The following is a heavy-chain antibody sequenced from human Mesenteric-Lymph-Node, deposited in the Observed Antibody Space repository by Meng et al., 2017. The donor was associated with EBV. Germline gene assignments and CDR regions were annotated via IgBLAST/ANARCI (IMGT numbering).Heavy chain of an antibody. CDR1: GDSIISTDTW. CDR2: IFHAGNT. V-gene: IGHV4-4*02. D-gene: IGHD3-16*01. J-gene: IGHJ4*02. CDR3: ARGSHYTWDV. Sequence: QVQLQWSGPGLLKPSGTLSLTCGVSGDSIISTDTWWSWVRQPPGKGLEWIGEIFHAGNTNYNPSLKSQVTMSVDTSKNQFSLNLSSVTAADSAVYYCARGSHYTWDVWGQGTLVTVSS.